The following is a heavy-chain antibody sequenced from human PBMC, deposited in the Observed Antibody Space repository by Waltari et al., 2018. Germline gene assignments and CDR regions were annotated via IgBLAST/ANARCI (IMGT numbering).Heavy chain of an antibody. Sequence: QVQLVESGGGVVQPGGSLRLSCAASGFTFSSYGMHWVRQAPGKGLEWVAFIRDDGSNKYYADSVKGRFTISRDNSKNTLYLQMNSLRAEDTAVYYCARAPYSNTDYWGQGTLVTVSS. CDR1: GFTFSSYG. V-gene: IGHV3-30*02. CDR2: IRDDGSNK. CDR3: ARAPYSNTDY. J-gene: IGHJ4*02. D-gene: IGHD4-4*01.